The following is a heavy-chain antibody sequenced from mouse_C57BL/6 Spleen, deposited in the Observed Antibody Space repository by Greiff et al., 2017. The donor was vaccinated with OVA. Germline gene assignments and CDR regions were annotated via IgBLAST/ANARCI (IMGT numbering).Heavy chain of an antibody. CDR1: GYTFTSYW. V-gene: IGHV1-50*01. CDR3: ARKNYGRSYRPAWFAY. J-gene: IGHJ3*01. D-gene: IGHD1-1*01. Sequence: VQLQQPGAELVKPGASVKLSCKASGYTFTSYWMQWVKQRPGQGLEWIGEIDPSDSYTNYNQKFKGKATLTVDTSSSTAYMQLSSLTSEDSAVYYCARKNYGRSYRPAWFAYWGQGTLVTVSA. CDR2: IDPSDSYT.